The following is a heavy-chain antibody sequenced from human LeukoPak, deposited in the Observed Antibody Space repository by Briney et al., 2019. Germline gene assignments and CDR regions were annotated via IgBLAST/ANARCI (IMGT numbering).Heavy chain of an antibody. D-gene: IGHD3-22*01. CDR1: GGSISSYY. Sequence: PSETLSLTCTVSGGSISSYYWSWIRQPPGKGLEWIGYIYYSGSTNYNPSLKSRVTISVDTSKNQFSLKLSSVTAADTAVYYCARFTMNYYDSSDPNWFDPWGQGTLVTVSS. CDR2: IYYSGST. J-gene: IGHJ5*02. CDR3: ARFTMNYYDSSDPNWFDP. V-gene: IGHV4-59*08.